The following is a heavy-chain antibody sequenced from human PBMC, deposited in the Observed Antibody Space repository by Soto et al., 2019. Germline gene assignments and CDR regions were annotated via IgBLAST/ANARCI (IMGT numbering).Heavy chain of an antibody. CDR1: GGSISSHY. V-gene: IGHV4-59*11. D-gene: IGHD1-26*01. CDR2: IDYRGST. Sequence: PSETLSLTCTVSGGSISSHYWSWVRQAPGKGLEWIGHIDYRGSTSYNPSLRSRSTISVDTSNNQFSLKLNSVTTADTAVYYCARDGREASGMDVWGQGTKVTVSS. CDR3: ARDGREASGMDV. J-gene: IGHJ6*02.